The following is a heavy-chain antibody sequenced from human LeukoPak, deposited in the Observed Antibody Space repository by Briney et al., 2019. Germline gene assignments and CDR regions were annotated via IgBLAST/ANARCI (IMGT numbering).Heavy chain of an antibody. CDR3: AKDLEGYGNPGVWFGEAFDY. J-gene: IGHJ4*02. V-gene: IGHV3-23*01. CDR2: ISGSGGST. Sequence: PGGSLTLSCAASGFTFSSYAMSWLRQAPGKGLEWVSAISGSGGSTYYADPVKGRFTISRDNSKNTLYPQMNGLRAEDTAVYYSAKDLEGYGNPGVWFGEAFDYWGQGTLVTVSS. D-gene: IGHD3-10*01. CDR1: GFTFSSYA.